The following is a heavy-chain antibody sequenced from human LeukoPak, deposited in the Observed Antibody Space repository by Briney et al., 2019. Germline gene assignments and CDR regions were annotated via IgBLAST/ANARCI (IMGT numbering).Heavy chain of an antibody. Sequence: GGSLRLSCAASGFIFSNYAMSWVRQAPGKGLEWVSAISGSDDNTYYADSVRGRFTISRDNSKNTLYLQMNSLRAEDTAIYFCAKSRSGVSSCYNYWGQGTLVTVSP. CDR1: GFIFSNYA. CDR2: ISGSDDNT. J-gene: IGHJ4*02. D-gene: IGHD2-15*01. CDR3: AKSRSGVSSCYNY. V-gene: IGHV3-23*01.